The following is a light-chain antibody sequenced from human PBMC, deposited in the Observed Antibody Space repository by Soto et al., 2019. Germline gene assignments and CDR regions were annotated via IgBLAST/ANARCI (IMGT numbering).Light chain of an antibody. Sequence: DIQMTQSPSSLSASVGDTVTITCRASQNINRHLNWYQQKLGKAPKLLIYVPASLQSWVQSRFSGSGSGTEFTLTISGRQPEDFATNYCQQSHSVPPHTFGPGTRLEI. CDR3: QQSHSVPPHT. CDR1: QNINRH. CDR2: VPA. J-gene: IGKJ5*01. V-gene: IGKV1-39*01.